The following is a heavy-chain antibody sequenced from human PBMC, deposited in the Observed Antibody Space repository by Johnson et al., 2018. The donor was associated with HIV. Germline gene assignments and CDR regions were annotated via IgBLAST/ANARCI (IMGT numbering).Heavy chain of an antibody. Sequence: MLLVESGGGVVRPGGSLRLSCAASGFTFDDYGMSWVRQAPGKGLEWVSDINWNGGRTGYADSVKGRFTISRDKAKNSLYLQMKSLRAEDTALYRCARVIMTVVGGDSFDIWGQGTMVTVSS. V-gene: IGHV3-20*01. D-gene: IGHD3-22*01. J-gene: IGHJ3*02. CDR2: INWNGGRT. CDR3: ARVIMTVVGGDSFDI. CDR1: GFTFDDYG.